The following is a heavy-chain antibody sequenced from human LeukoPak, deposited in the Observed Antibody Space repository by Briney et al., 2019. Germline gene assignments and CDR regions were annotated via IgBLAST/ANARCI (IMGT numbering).Heavy chain of an antibody. CDR3: ARASLVVPAALEVRRNVCFDY. J-gene: IGHJ4*02. CDR2: IYTSGST. Sequence: PSETLSLTCTVSGGSINSGSYYWNWIRQPAGKGLEWIGHIYTSGSTNYNPSFKSRVTISVDTSKNQFSLKLSSVTAADTAVYYCARASLVVPAALEVRRNVCFDYWGQGTLVTVSS. D-gene: IGHD2-2*01. V-gene: IGHV4-61*09. CDR1: GGSINSGSYY.